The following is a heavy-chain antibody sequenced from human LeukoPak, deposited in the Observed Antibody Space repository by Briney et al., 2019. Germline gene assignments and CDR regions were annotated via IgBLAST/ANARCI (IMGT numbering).Heavy chain of an antibody. D-gene: IGHD6-19*01. CDR1: GYTFISYY. CDR3: ARGEQWLLFV. V-gene: IGHV1-46*01. CDR2: INPSGGST. Sequence: GASVTVSCKASGYTFISYYMNWVRQAPGQGLEWMGLINPSGGSTRYAQKFQGRVTMTRDTSTSTVYMELSSLRSEDTAVYYCARGEQWLLFVWGQGTLVTASS. J-gene: IGHJ4*02.